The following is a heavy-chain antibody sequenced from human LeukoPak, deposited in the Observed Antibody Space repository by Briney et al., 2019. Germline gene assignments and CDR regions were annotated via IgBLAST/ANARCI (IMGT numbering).Heavy chain of an antibody. V-gene: IGHV1-69*13. CDR3: ARSESSSVGDFDY. CDR1: GFTFTSYD. Sequence: ASVKVSCKASGFTFTSYDFNWVRQAPGQGPEWMGGIIPIFDTTNFAQKFQGRVTITADESTSTVYMELNSLRSDDTAVYYCARSESSSVGDFDYWGQGTLVTVSS. D-gene: IGHD6-6*01. CDR2: IIPIFDTT. J-gene: IGHJ4*02.